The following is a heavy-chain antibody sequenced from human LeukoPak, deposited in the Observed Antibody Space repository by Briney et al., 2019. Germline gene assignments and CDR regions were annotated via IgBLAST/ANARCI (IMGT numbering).Heavy chain of an antibody. V-gene: IGHV4-4*09. CDR2: IYTRGNT. D-gene: IGHD1-26*01. Sequence: PSETLSLTCTVSGDSISSHYATWIRQPPGKGLEFIGYIYTRGNTNYSPSLRGRVTISVDTSKNQFSLRLTSVTAADTAVYYCAAGPWELDYWGQGTLVTVSS. CDR1: GDSISSHY. J-gene: IGHJ4*02. CDR3: AAGPWELDY.